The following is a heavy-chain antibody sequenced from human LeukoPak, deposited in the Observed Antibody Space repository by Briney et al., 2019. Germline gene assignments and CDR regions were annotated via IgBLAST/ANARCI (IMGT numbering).Heavy chain of an antibody. D-gene: IGHD3-22*01. CDR2: ISAYNGNT. Sequence: ASVKVSCKASGYTLTSYGISWVRQAPGQGLEWMGWISAYNGNTNYAQKLQGRVTMTTDTSTSTAYMELRSLRSDDTAVYYCARGAYDSSGYYPLHFGYWGQGTLVTVSS. CDR3: ARGAYDSSGYYPLHFGY. J-gene: IGHJ4*02. CDR1: GYTLTSYG. V-gene: IGHV1-18*01.